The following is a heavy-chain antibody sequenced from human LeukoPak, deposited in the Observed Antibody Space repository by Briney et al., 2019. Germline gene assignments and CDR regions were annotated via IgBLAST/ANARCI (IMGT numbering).Heavy chain of an antibody. D-gene: IGHD3-22*01. V-gene: IGHV4-39*01. Sequence: PSETLSLTCTVSGGSISSSSYYWGWIRQPPGKGLEWIGSIYYSGSTYYNPSLKSRVTISVDTSKNQFSLKLSSVTAADTAVYYCARGAYYYDSSARFDPWGQGTLVTVSS. CDR1: GGSISSSSYY. CDR2: IYYSGST. J-gene: IGHJ5*02. CDR3: ARGAYYYDSSARFDP.